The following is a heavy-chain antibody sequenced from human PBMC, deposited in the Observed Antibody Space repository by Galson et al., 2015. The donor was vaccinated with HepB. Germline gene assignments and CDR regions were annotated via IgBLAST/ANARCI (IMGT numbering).Heavy chain of an antibody. CDR3: ARGGCSSTSCPYGMDV. V-gene: IGHV1-69*04. Sequence: SVKVSCKASGGTFSSYAISWVRQAPGQGLEWMGRIIPILGIANYAQKFQGRVTITADKSTSTAYMELSSLRSEDTAVYYCARGGCSSTSCPYGMDVWGQGTTVTVSS. CDR1: GGTFSSYA. CDR2: IIPILGIA. D-gene: IGHD2-2*01. J-gene: IGHJ6*02.